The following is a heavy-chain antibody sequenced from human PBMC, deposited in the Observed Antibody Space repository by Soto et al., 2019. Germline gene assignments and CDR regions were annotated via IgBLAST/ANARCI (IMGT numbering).Heavy chain of an antibody. D-gene: IGHD3-22*01. CDR3: ARDPPSYYDSSAFDY. CDR1: GFTFSSYA. J-gene: IGHJ4*02. V-gene: IGHV3-30-3*01. CDR2: ISYDGSNK. Sequence: PGGSLRLSCAASGFTFSSYAMHWVRQAPGKGLEWVAVISYDGSNKYYADSVKGRFTISRDNSKNTLYLQMNSLRAEDTAVYYCARDPPSYYDSSAFDYWGQGTMVTVYS.